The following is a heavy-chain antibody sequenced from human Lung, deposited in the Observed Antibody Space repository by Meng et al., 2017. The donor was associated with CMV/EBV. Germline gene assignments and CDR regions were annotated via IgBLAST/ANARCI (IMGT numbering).Heavy chain of an antibody. J-gene: IGHJ6*02. CDR2: IRYDGSNK. D-gene: IGHD2-2*01. Sequence: GESXKISXAASGFTFSSYGMHWVRQAPGKGLGWVAFIRYDGSNKYYADSVKGRFTISRDNSKNTLYLQMNSLRAEDTAVYYCAKDHIVVVPAATYYYGMDVWGQGTTVTVSS. CDR1: GFTFSSYG. CDR3: AKDHIVVVPAATYYYGMDV. V-gene: IGHV3-30*02.